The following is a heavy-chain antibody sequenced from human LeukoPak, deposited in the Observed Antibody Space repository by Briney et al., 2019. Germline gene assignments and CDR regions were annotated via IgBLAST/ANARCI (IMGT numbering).Heavy chain of an antibody. D-gene: IGHD3-10*01. J-gene: IGHJ5*02. V-gene: IGHV3-7*01. CDR3: AREPRSRYYYGSGASWFDP. CDR1: GFTFSSYW. Sequence: GGSLRLSCAASGFTFSSYWMSWVCQAPGKGLEWVGDIKQDGSEKYYVDSVKGRFTISRDNAKNSLYLQMNSLRAEDTAVYYCAREPRSRYYYGSGASWFDPWGQGTLVTVSS. CDR2: IKQDGSEK.